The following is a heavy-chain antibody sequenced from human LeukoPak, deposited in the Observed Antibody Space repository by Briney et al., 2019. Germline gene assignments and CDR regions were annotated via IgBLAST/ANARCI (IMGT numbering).Heavy chain of an antibody. CDR2: ISAYNGNT. CDR3: ARDPDSSSWSNAFDI. V-gene: IGHV1-18*01. Sequence: VASVKVSCKASGYTFTGYGISWVRQAPGQGLEWMGWISAYNGNTNYAQKLQGRVTMTTDTSTSTAYMELRSLRSDDTAVYYCARDPDSSSWSNAFDIWGQGTMVTVSS. D-gene: IGHD6-13*01. J-gene: IGHJ3*02. CDR1: GYTFTGYG.